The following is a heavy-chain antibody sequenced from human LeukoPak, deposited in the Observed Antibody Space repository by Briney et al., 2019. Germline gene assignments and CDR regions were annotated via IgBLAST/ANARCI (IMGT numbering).Heavy chain of an antibody. CDR1: GGSISSSSYY. CDR2: IYHSGST. Sequence: SETLSLTCTVSGGSISSSSYYWGWIRQPPGKGLEWIGSIYHSGSTYYNPSLKSRVTISVDTSKNQFSLKLSSVTAADTAVYYCAKTYYDILTGYGGPYYMDVWGKGTTVTVSS. J-gene: IGHJ6*03. CDR3: AKTYYDILTGYGGPYYMDV. D-gene: IGHD3-9*01. V-gene: IGHV4-39*07.